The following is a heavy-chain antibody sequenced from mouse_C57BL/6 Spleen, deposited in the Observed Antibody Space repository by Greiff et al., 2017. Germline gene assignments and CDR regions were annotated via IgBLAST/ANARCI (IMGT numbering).Heavy chain of an antibody. CDR2: INSDGGST. J-gene: IGHJ3*01. Sequence: EVMLVESGGGLVQPGESLKLSCESNEYEFPSHDMSWVRKTPEQRLELVAAINSDGGSTYYPDTMERRFIISRDNTKKTLYLQMSSLRSEDTALYYCAGGGYSNYLVAYWGQGTLVTVSA. D-gene: IGHD2-5*01. V-gene: IGHV5-2*01. CDR3: AGGGYSNYLVAY. CDR1: EYEFPSHD.